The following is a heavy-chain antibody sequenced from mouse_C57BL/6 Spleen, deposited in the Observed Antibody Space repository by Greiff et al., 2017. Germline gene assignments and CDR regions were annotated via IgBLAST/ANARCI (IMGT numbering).Heavy chain of an antibody. Sequence: VQVVESGPGLVQPSQSLSITCTVSGFSLTSYGVHWVRQSPGKGLEWLGVIWSGGSTDYNAAFISRLSISKDNSKSQVFFKMNSLEADDTAIYYCAQNSPITTVVAQYYYAMDYWGQGTSVTVSS. V-gene: IGHV2-2*01. CDR3: AQNSPITTVVAQYYYAMDY. CDR2: IWSGGST. CDR1: GFSLTSYG. D-gene: IGHD1-1*01. J-gene: IGHJ4*01.